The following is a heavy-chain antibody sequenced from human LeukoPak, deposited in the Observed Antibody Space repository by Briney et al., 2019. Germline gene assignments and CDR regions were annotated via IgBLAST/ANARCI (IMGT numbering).Heavy chain of an antibody. V-gene: IGHV3-23*01. CDR1: GFTFRTYA. CDR3: VRPARTGYADY. J-gene: IGHJ4*02. D-gene: IGHD5-12*01. CDR2: ISGGGGET. Sequence: GESLRLSCVACGFTFRTYAMTWVRQTPGRGVEWGSSISGGGGETYYADSVRGGLTLSRENSTNTLYMQISRPRAANTGIYYSVRPARTGYADYWGEGVLVSVSS.